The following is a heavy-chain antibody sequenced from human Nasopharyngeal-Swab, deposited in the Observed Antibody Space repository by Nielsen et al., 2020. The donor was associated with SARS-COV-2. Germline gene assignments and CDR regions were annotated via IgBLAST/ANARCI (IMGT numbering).Heavy chain of an antibody. D-gene: IGHD2-21*02. CDR3: AREEVTADAFDI. J-gene: IGHJ3*02. CDR1: GFTFSGYA. Sequence: GESLKISCAASGFTFSGYAMHWVRQAPGKGLEWVAVISYDGSNKYYADSVKGRFTISRDNSKNTLYLQMNSLRAEDTAVYYCAREEVTADAFDIWGQGTMVTVSS. V-gene: IGHV3-30-3*01. CDR2: ISYDGSNK.